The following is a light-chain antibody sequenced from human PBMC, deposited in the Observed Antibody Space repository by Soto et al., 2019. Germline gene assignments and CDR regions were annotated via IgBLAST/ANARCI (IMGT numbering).Light chain of an antibody. Sequence: DIQMTQSPSSLSASVGDRVTITCRASQSISSYLNWYQQKPGKAPKLLIYAASSLQSRVPSRFSGSGYGTDFTLTISSLQPEDFATYYCQQSYSTLYTFGQGTKLEIK. CDR1: QSISSY. J-gene: IGKJ2*01. CDR2: AAS. V-gene: IGKV1-39*01. CDR3: QQSYSTLYT.